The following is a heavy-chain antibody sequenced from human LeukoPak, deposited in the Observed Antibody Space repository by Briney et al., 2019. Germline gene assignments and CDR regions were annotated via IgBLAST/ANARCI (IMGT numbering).Heavy chain of an antibody. Sequence: DPSETLSLTCTVSGGSIRSYYWSWIRQPPGKGLEWIGYVYYSGSTNSNPSLKSRVTISVDTPQNQFSLKLSSVTAADTAVYYCARHLGSGTYYTYFFDYWGREPWSPSPQ. V-gene: IGHV4-59*08. J-gene: IGHJ4*02. D-gene: IGHD3-10*01. CDR3: ARHLGSGTYYTYFFDY. CDR2: VYYSGST. CDR1: GGSIRSYY.